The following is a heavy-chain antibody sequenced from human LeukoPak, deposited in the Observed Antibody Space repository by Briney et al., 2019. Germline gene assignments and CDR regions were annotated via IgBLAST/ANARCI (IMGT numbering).Heavy chain of an antibody. V-gene: IGHV3-21*01. D-gene: IGHD2-15*01. CDR3: ARDVDPDIVVVVAARNWFDP. J-gene: IGHJ5*02. CDR1: GFIFSSYS. Sequence: PGGSLRLSCAASGFIFSSYSMNWVRQAPGKGLEWVSSISSSSSYIYYADSVKGRFTISRDNAKNSLYLQMNSLRAEDTAVYYCARDVDPDIVVVVAARNWFDPWGQGTLVTVSS. CDR2: ISSSSSYI.